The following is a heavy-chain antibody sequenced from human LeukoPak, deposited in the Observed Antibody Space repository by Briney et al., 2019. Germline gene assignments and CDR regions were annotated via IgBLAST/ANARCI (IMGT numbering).Heavy chain of an antibody. V-gene: IGHV4-34*01. CDR1: GGSFSGYY. D-gene: IGHD6-13*01. CDR2: INHSGST. CDR3: ARRNGYSSSWSLGY. Sequence: SETLSLTCAVYGGSFSGYYWSWIRQPPGKGLEWIGEINHSGSTNYNPSLKSRVTTSVDTSKNQFSLKLSSVTAADTAVYYCARRNGYSSSWSLGYWGQGTLVTVSS. J-gene: IGHJ4*02.